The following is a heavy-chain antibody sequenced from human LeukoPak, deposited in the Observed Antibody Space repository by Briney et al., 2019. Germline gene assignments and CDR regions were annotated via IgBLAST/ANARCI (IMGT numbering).Heavy chain of an antibody. D-gene: IGHD1-7*01. Sequence: SETLSLTCAVYGGSFSGYYWSWIRQPPGKALEWIGEINHSGSTNYNPSLKSRVTISVDTSKNQCSLKLSSVTAADTAVYYCARGARGNWNYSDYYYYYMDVWGKGTTVTVSS. CDR1: GGSFSGYY. V-gene: IGHV4-34*01. J-gene: IGHJ6*03. CDR2: INHSGST. CDR3: ARGARGNWNYSDYYYYYMDV.